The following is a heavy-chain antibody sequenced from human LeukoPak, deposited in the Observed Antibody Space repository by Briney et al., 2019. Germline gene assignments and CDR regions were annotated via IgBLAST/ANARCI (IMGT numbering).Heavy chain of an antibody. Sequence: GGSLRLSCAASGFTFDDYAMHWVRQAPGKGLEWVSGISWNSGSIGYADSVKGRFTISRDNSKNTLYLQMNSLRAEDTAVYYCARLSHYNPWDWGQGTLVTVSS. V-gene: IGHV3-9*01. CDR1: GFTFDDYA. CDR2: ISWNSGSI. J-gene: IGHJ4*02. D-gene: IGHD5-24*01. CDR3: ARLSHYNPWD.